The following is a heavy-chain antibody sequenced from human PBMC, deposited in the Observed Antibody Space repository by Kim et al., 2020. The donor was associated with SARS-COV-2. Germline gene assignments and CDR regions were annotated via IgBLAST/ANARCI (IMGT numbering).Heavy chain of an antibody. V-gene: IGHV4-34*01. CDR3: ARGFTPARAFYDYVWGSYRFHAFDI. CDR1: GGSFSGYY. J-gene: IGHJ3*02. CDR2: INHSGST. D-gene: IGHD3-16*02. Sequence: SETLSLTCAVYGGSFSGYYWSWIRQPPGKGLEWIGEINHSGSTNYNPSLKSRVTISVDTSKNQFSLKLSSVTAADTAVYYCARGFTPARAFYDYVWGSYRFHAFDIWGQGTMVTVSS.